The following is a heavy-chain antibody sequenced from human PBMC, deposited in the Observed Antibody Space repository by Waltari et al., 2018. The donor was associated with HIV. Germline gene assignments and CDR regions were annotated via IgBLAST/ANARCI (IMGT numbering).Heavy chain of an antibody. Sequence: TFTSYAMHWVRQAPGQRLEWMGWINAGNGNTKYSQKFQGRVTITRDTSASTAYMELSSLRSEDTAVYYCARDGRRGIAAGYNWFDPWGQGTLVTVSS. CDR2: INAGNGNT. CDR3: ARDGRRGIAAGYNWFDP. J-gene: IGHJ5*02. D-gene: IGHD6-25*01. V-gene: IGHV1-3*01. CDR1: TFTSYA.